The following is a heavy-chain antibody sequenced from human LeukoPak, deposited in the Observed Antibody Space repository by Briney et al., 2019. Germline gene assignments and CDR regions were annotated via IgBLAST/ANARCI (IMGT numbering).Heavy chain of an antibody. CDR3: ARGGSDGKSGAFDI. D-gene: IGHD6-19*01. CDR2: INSDGSST. Sequence: GGSLRLSCVASGFTFSSYWMHWVRHAPGKGLVWVSRINSDGSSTNYADSVKGRFTISRDNAKNTLYLQMNSLRAEDTAVYYCARGGSDGKSGAFDIWGQGTMVTVSS. CDR1: GFTFSSYW. J-gene: IGHJ3*02. V-gene: IGHV3-74*01.